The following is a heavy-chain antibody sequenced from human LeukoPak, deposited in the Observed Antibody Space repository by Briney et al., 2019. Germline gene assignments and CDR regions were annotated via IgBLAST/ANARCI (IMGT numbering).Heavy chain of an antibody. CDR2: ISAYNGNT. Sequence: ASVKVSCKASGYTFTSYGISWVRQAPGQGLDWMGWISAYNGNTNYAQKLQGRVTMTTDTSTSTAYLELRSLRSDDTAVFYCATFVRRGDSSSFGVYWGQGTLVTVSS. J-gene: IGHJ4*02. D-gene: IGHD6-13*01. V-gene: IGHV1-18*01. CDR1: GYTFTSYG. CDR3: ATFVRRGDSSSFGVY.